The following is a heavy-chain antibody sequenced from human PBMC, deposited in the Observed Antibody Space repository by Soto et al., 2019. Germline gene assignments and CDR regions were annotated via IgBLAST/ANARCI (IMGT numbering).Heavy chain of an antibody. D-gene: IGHD1-1*01. J-gene: IGHJ6*02. Sequence: ASVKVSCKASGYTFTSYAMHWVRQAPGQRLEWMGWINAGNGNTKYSQKFQGRVTITRDTSASTAYMELSSLRSEGTAVYYCARGSGDWNYHYYYGMDVWGQGTTVTVSS. V-gene: IGHV1-3*01. CDR2: INAGNGNT. CDR1: GYTFTSYA. CDR3: ARGSGDWNYHYYYGMDV.